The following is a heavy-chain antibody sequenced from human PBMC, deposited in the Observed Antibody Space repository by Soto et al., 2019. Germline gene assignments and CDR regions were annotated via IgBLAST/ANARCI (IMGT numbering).Heavy chain of an antibody. CDR1: GGTFSSYA. J-gene: IGHJ1*01. D-gene: IGHD6-13*01. V-gene: IGHV1-69*13. CDR3: ARDLRAAAGPEYLQH. CDR2: IIPIFGTA. Sequence: SVKVSCKASGGTFSSYAISWVRQAPGQGLEWMGGIIPIFGTANYAQKFQGRVTITADESTSTAYMELSSLRSEDTAVYYCARDLRAAAGPEYLQHWGQGTLVTFSS.